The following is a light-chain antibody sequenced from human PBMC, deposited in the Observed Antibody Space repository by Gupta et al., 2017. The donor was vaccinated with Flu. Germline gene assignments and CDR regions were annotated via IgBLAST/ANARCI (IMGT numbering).Light chain of an antibody. CDR2: GND. J-gene: IGLJ1*01. V-gene: IGLV1-44*01. Sequence: QSVLPQPPSAPATPGQRVTISCSGSSSNIGSNAVNWYQQVPGTAPKLLIYGNDRRPSGVPDRFSGSKSGTAASLAIGGVQSEDEADYYCAAWDDSLNGHYVFGTGTKVTAL. CDR3: AAWDDSLNGHYV. CDR1: SSNIGSNA.